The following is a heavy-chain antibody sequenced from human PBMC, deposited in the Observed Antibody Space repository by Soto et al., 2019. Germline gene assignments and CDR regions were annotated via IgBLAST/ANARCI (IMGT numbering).Heavy chain of an antibody. V-gene: IGHV4-34*01. J-gene: IGHJ5*02. CDR1: GGSFSGYY. CDR2: INHSGST. Sequence: SETLSLTCAVYGGSFSGYYWSWIRQPPGKGLEWIGEINHSGSTNYNPSLKSRVTISVDTSKNQFSLKLSSVTAADTAVYYCARGSRIRFLEWLLGNWFDPWGQGTLVTVSS. D-gene: IGHD3-3*01. CDR3: ARGSRIRFLEWLLGNWFDP.